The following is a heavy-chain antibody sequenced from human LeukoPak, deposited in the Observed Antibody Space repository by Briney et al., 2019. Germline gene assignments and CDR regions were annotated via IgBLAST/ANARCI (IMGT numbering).Heavy chain of an antibody. CDR1: GFAFSSYA. CDR3: ARTMVPWYYDSSGYGTFNY. V-gene: IGHV3-30-3*01. D-gene: IGHD3-22*01. CDR2: ISYDGSNK. Sequence: GGSLRLSCAASGFAFSSYAMHWVRQAPGKGLEWVAVISYDGSNKYYADSVKGRFTISRDNSKNTLYLQMNSLRAEGTAVYYCARTMVPWYYDSSGYGTFNYWGQGTLVTVSS. J-gene: IGHJ4*02.